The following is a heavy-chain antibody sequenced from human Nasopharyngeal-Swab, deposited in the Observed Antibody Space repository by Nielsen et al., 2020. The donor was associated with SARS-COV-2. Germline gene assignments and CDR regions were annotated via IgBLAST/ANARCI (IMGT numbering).Heavy chain of an antibody. CDR2: ISGSDHTT. CDR1: GFTFRSYA. CDR3: AKDRDSGDDSDDYYHYYGMDV. D-gene: IGHD5-12*01. Sequence: GESLKISCAASGFTFRSYAISWVRQAPGKGLEWVSVISGSDHTTYYADSGKGRFTISRDNSKNTVNLQMNSLRVEDTAIYYCAKDRDSGDDSDDYYHYYGMDVWGQGTTVTVFS. V-gene: IGHV3-23*01. J-gene: IGHJ6*02.